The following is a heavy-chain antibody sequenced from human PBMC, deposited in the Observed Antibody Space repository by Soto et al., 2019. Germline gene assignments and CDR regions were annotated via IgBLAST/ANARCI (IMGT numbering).Heavy chain of an antibody. Sequence: SETLSLTCTVSGGSISSSSYYWGWIRQPPGKGLEWIGSIYYSGSTYYNPSLKSRVTISVDTSKNHFSLKLSSVTAADTAVYYCARHWSDYDISTGYDNYYYGMDVWGQGTTVTVSS. V-gene: IGHV4-39*01. J-gene: IGHJ6*02. CDR2: IYYSGST. CDR1: GGSISSSSYY. CDR3: ARHWSDYDISTGYDNYYYGMDV. D-gene: IGHD3-9*01.